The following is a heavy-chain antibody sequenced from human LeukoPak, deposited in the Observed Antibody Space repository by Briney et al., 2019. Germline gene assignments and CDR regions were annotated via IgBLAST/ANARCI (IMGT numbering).Heavy chain of an antibody. V-gene: IGHV4-38-2*02. CDR1: GYSISSGYF. CDR2: IYHSGNT. D-gene: IGHD6-19*01. J-gene: IGHJ4*02. CDR3: ARDDIEHNNGWWKF. Sequence: PSETLSLTCGVSGYSISSGYFWGWIRQPPGKGLEWIGSIYHSGNTYYKPSLKSRVTISVDTSKNQFSLNLNSVTAADTAVYYCARDDIEHNNGWWKFWGQGTLVTVSS.